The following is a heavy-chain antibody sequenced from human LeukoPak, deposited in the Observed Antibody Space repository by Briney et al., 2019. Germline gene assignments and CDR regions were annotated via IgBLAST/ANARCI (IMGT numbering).Heavy chain of an antibody. J-gene: IGHJ3*02. CDR2: IYHSGST. CDR3: ASLRREGTVVVRAHDAFDI. Sequence: PSETLSLTCAVSGYSISSGYYWGWIRPPPGKGLEWIGSIYHSGSTYYNPSLKSRVTISVDTSKNQFSLKLSSVTAADSAVYYCASLRREGTVVVRAHDAFDIWGQGTMVTVSS. V-gene: IGHV4-38-2*01. D-gene: IGHD3-22*01. CDR1: GYSISSGYY.